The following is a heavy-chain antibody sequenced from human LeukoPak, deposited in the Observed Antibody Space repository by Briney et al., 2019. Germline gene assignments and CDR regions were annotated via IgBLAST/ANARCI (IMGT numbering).Heavy chain of an antibody. Sequence: GGSLRLSCAASGFTFSSYAMTWVRQAPGKGLEWVSGISGSGGSTYYADSVKGRFTISRDDSKNTLYLQMNSLRAEDTAVYYCATDPLLDYWGQGTLVTVSS. J-gene: IGHJ4*02. CDR3: ATDPLLDY. D-gene: IGHD2-15*01. CDR2: ISGSGGST. V-gene: IGHV3-23*01. CDR1: GFTFSSYA.